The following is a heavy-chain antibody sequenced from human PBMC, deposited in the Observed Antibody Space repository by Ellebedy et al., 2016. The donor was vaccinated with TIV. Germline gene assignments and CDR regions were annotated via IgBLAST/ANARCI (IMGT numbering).Heavy chain of an antibody. Sequence: ASVKVSXKASGYNFSSYWISWVRQLPGKGLEWMGRIDASDSYTSYSPSFRGRVTISLDKSKSTAYLQWTSLKASDTAIYYCARPLTGYADLDHWGQGTLVTVSS. J-gene: IGHJ4*02. V-gene: IGHV5-10-1*01. CDR1: GYNFSSYW. D-gene: IGHD3-9*01. CDR2: IDASDSYT. CDR3: ARPLTGYADLDH.